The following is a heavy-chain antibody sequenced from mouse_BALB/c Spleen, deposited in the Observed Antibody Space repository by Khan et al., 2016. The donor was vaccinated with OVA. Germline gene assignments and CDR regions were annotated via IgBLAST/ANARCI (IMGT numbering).Heavy chain of an antibody. Sequence: VQLLETGAELVRPGVSVKISCKGSGYTFTDFTMHWVKQSHAKSLEWIGVVNTYYGDATYNQKFKGKATMTVDKSSTTAYMELARLTSEDSAIYYCARGGGGDRFAYWGQGTLVTVSA. V-gene: IGHV1S137*01. CDR1: GYTFTDFT. CDR3: ARGGGGDRFAY. CDR2: VNTYYGDA. J-gene: IGHJ3*01.